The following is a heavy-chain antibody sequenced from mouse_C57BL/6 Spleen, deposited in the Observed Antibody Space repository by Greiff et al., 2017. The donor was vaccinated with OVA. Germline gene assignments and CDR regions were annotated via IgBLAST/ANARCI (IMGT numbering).Heavy chain of an antibody. CDR2: IRNKANGYTT. V-gene: IGHV7-3*01. CDR1: GFTFTDYY. J-gene: IGHJ2*01. D-gene: IGHD2-12*01. CDR3: ARSILQYYFDY. Sequence: EVNLVESGGGLVQPGGSLSLSCAASGFTFTDYYMSWVRQPPGKALEWLGFIRNKANGYTTEYSASVTGRFTLSRDNSQSILYLQMNALRAEYSATYYCARSILQYYFDYWGQGTTLTVSS.